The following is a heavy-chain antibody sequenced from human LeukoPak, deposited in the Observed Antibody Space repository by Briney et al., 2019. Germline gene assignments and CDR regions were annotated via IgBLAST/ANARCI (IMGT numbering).Heavy chain of an antibody. CDR3: ARDYPSPTNWFDP. CDR1: GYSISSGYY. D-gene: IGHD2-2*01. Sequence: PSETLSLTCAVSGYSISSGYYWGWIRQSPGKGLEWIGSIYQSGNTYYNPSLKSRVTISVDTSKNKFSLKLSSVTAADTAVYYCARDYPSPTNWFDPWGQGTLVTVSS. J-gene: IGHJ5*02. CDR2: IYQSGNT. V-gene: IGHV4-38-2*02.